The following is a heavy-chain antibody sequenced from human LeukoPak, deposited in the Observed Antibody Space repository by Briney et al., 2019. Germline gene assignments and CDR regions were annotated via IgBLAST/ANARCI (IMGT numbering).Heavy chain of an antibody. Sequence: VASVKVSCKASGYTFSAYGITWVRQAPGQGLEWMAWSSGTGYNMEYAQKFQGRVTMTTDTSTSTAYLELRSLRSDDTAVYYCARSCCSDSTSCYYFFFFDSWGQGSLVTVSS. J-gene: IGHJ4*02. D-gene: IGHD2-2*01. CDR2: SSGTGYNM. V-gene: IGHV1-18*01. CDR1: GYTFSAYG. CDR3: ARSCCSDSTSCYYFFFFDS.